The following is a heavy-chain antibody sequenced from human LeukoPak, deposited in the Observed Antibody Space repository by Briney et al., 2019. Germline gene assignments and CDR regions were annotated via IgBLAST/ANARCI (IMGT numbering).Heavy chain of an antibody. Sequence: GGSLRLSCAVSGFTFSSYWMSWVRQAPGKGLEWVANIKQDGTEEYYVDSVKGRFTISRDNAKTSLYLQMNSLRAEDTAMYYCARGVPTGIDYFDYWGQGTLVTVSS. CDR3: ARGVPTGIDYFDY. CDR1: GFTFSSYW. J-gene: IGHJ4*02. CDR2: IKQDGTEE. D-gene: IGHD1-1*01. V-gene: IGHV3-7*01.